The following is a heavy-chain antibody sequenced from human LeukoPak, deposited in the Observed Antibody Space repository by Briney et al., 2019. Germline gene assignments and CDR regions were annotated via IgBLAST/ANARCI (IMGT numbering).Heavy chain of an antibody. J-gene: IGHJ2*01. CDR1: GFTFSSYD. CDR2: IGTAGDT. V-gene: IGHV3-13*01. Sequence: PGGFLRLSCAASGFTFSSYDMHWVRQATGKGLEWVSAIGTAGDTYYPGSVKGRFTISRENAKNSLYLQMNSLRAGDTAVYYCARGLGYFSAWYFDLWGRGTLVTVSS. D-gene: IGHD7-27*01. CDR3: ARGLGYFSAWYFDL.